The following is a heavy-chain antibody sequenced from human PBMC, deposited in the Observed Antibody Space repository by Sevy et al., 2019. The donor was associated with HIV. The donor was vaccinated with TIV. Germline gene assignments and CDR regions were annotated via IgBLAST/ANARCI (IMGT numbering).Heavy chain of an antibody. V-gene: IGHV1-18*01. CDR2: ISAYNGNT. CDR3: ARIRELLWFGEDTAYFDY. D-gene: IGHD3-10*01. CDR1: GYTFTSYG. J-gene: IGHJ4*02. Sequence: ASVKVSCKASGYTFTSYGISWVRQAPGQGLEWMGWISAYNGNTNYAQKLQGRVTMTTDTSTSTAYMELRSLRSDDTAVYYCARIRELLWFGEDTAYFDYWGQRTLVTVSS.